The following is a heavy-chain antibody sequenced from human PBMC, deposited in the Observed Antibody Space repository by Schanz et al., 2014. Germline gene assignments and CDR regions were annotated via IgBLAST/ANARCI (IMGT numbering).Heavy chain of an antibody. V-gene: IGHV1-46*01. CDR1: GYTFTSDS. Sequence: VQLVQSGAEVKRPGASVKVSCKASGYTFTSDSMHWVRQAPGQGLEWMGMINPSGGSTTYAQKFRGAVTLTTDTSTDTAYLELTSLRSEDTAVYYCASSGAGYSSSWDFDYWGQGSLVNVSS. CDR2: INPSGGST. D-gene: IGHD6-13*01. CDR3: ASSGAGYSSSWDFDY. J-gene: IGHJ4*02.